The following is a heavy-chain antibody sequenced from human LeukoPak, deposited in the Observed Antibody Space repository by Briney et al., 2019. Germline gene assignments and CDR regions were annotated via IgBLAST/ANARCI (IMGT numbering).Heavy chain of an antibody. CDR1: GFTFSSYE. CDR2: ISSSGSTI. CDR3: ARNGYDYVWGSYGLDY. J-gene: IGHJ4*02. V-gene: IGHV3-48*03. D-gene: IGHD3-16*02. Sequence: GGSLRLSCAASGFTFSSYEMNWVRQAPGKGLEWVSYISSSGSTIYYADSVKGRFTISRDNAKNSLYLQMNSLRAEDTAVYYCARNGYDYVWGSYGLDYWGQGTLVTVSS.